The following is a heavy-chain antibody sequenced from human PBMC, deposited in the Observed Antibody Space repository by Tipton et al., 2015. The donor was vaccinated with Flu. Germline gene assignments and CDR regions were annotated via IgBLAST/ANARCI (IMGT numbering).Heavy chain of an antibody. CDR3: AKDVVVVPAAPLDWFDP. D-gene: IGHD2-2*01. CDR2: ISGSGGST. J-gene: IGHJ5*02. V-gene: IGHV3-23*01. Sequence: SLRLSCVASGFTFSSYAMSWVRQAPGKGLEWVSAISGSGGSTYYADSVKGRFTISRDNSKNTLYLQMNSLRAEDTAVYYCAKDVVVVPAAPLDWFDPWGQGTLVTVSS. CDR1: GFTFSSYA.